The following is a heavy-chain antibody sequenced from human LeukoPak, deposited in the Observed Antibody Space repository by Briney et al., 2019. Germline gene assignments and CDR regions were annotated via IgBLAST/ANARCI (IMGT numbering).Heavy chain of an antibody. CDR1: GFTFSSYA. J-gene: IGHJ4*02. Sequence: GGALRLSCAASGFTFSSYAMSWVRRAPGKGREWVSAISGSGGSTYYADSVKGRFTISRDNSKNTLYLQMNSLRDEDTAVYYCAKDLGYCSGGSCGDYWGQGTLVTVSS. V-gene: IGHV3-23*01. CDR3: AKDLGYCSGGSCGDY. D-gene: IGHD2-15*01. CDR2: ISGSGGST.